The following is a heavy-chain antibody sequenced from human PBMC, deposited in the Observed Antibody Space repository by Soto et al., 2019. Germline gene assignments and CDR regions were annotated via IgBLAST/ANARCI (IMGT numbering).Heavy chain of an antibody. CDR1: GGSFSGYY. Sequence: PSETLSLTCAVYGGSFSGYYWTWIRQPPGTGLEWIGEINHSGSTNYNPSLKSRVTISVDTSKNQFSLKLTSVTAPDTAVYYCARDKLTGLFDYWGQGTLVTVSS. J-gene: IGHJ4*02. D-gene: IGHD2-8*02. CDR3: ARDKLTGLFDY. V-gene: IGHV4-34*01. CDR2: INHSGST.